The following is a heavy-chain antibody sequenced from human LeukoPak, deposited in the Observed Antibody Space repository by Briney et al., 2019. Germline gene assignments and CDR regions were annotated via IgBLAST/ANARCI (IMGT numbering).Heavy chain of an antibody. CDR1: GFTFSSYA. V-gene: IGHV3-23*01. CDR2: ISGSGGST. J-gene: IGHJ5*02. Sequence: GGSLRLSCAASGFTFSSYAMSWVRQAPGKGLEWVSAISGSGGSTYYADSVKGRFTISRDNCKNTLYLQMNSLRAEDTAVYYCAKDTITRSSYPGWFDPWGQGTLVTVSS. D-gene: IGHD3-16*02. CDR3: AKDTITRSSYPGWFDP.